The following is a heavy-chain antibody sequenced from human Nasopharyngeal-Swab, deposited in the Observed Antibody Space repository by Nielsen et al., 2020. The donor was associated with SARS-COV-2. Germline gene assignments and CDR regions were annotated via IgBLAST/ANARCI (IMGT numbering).Heavy chain of an antibody. D-gene: IGHD3-3*01. CDR2: INHSGST. J-gene: IGHJ4*02. Sequence: SETRSLTCAVYGGSLSGYYCSWIRQPPGKGLEWIGEINHSGSTNYNPSLKSRVTISVDTSKNQFSRTLCSVTAADTAGYYCARGPRGYDFWSGYYHGSFDYWGQGTLVTVSS. CDR1: GGSLSGYY. CDR3: ARGPRGYDFWSGYYHGSFDY. V-gene: IGHV4-34*01.